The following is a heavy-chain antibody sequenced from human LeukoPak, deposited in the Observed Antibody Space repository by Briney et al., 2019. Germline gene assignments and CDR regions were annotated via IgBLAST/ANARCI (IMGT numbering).Heavy chain of an antibody. CDR3: AKAKTQAMVLPGNY. J-gene: IGHJ4*02. CDR2: ISGSGDTT. V-gene: IGHV3-23*01. CDR1: GFTFSNYA. D-gene: IGHD5-18*01. Sequence: GGSLRLSCAASGFTFSNYAMSWVRQAPGKGLEWVSAISGSGDTTYYADSVKGRFTISRDNSKNTLYLQMNSLRADDTAVYYCAKAKTQAMVLPGNYWGQGTLVTVSS.